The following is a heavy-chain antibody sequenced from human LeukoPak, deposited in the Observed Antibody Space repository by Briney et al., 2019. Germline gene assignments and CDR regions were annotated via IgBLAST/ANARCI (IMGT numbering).Heavy chain of an antibody. CDR3: TRGSGWYPDY. CDR1: GFTYSSYG. V-gene: IGHV3-30*03. D-gene: IGHD6-19*01. J-gene: IGHJ4*02. CDR2: ISYDGSNK. Sequence: PGGSLRLACAVSGFTYSSYGMQWVRQAPGKELEWVAVISYDGSNKYYADSVKGRFTIFRDNAKNSLYLQMNSLRVEDTAVFYCTRGSGWYPDYWGQGTLVTVSS.